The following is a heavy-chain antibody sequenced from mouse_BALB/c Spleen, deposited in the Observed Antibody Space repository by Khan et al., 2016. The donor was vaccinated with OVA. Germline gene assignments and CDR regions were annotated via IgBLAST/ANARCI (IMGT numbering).Heavy chain of an antibody. Sequence: VQLVESGAELARPGASVKMSCKASGYTFTTYTIHWVKQRPGQGLEWIGYIIPSNDYTNYNQKFKDRATLTADKSSSTAYMQLSRLTSEDSADYYCVREGAYYRSDGWFAYWGQGTMVTVSA. J-gene: IGHJ3*01. V-gene: IGHV1-4*01. D-gene: IGHD2-14*01. CDR2: IIPSNDYT. CDR3: VREGAYYRSDGWFAY. CDR1: GYTFTTYT.